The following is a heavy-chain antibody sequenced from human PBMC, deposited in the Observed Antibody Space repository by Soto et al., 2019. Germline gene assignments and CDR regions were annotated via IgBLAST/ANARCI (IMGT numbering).Heavy chain of an antibody. V-gene: IGHV3-15*07. CDR2: IKSKGDGGTT. D-gene: IGHD2-21*02. CDR1: GFTVGSAW. J-gene: IGHJ5*02. CDR3: TSAPQRAVTEEMARS. Sequence: EVQLVESGGGLVKPGGSLRLGCEVSGFTVGSAWMNWVRQAPGKGLVWVGRIKSKGDGGTTDYAEPVKGRFTISIDDSKNTLYLRMESLKTEDTAVYYCTSAPQRAVTEEMARSCGQGTLVTVSS.